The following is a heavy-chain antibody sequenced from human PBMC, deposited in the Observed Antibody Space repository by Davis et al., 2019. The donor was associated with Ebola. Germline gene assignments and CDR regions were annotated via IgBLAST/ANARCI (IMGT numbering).Heavy chain of an antibody. J-gene: IGHJ6*02. CDR2: IIPIFGTA. CDR3: ARDRRITMVRGARRGIGMDV. Sequence: SVKVSCKASGGTFSSYAISWVRQAPGQGLEWMGGIIPIFGTANYAQKFQGRVTITADESTSTDYMELRSLRSEDTAVYYCARDRRITMVRGARRGIGMDVWGQGTTVTVSS. D-gene: IGHD3-10*01. V-gene: IGHV1-69*13. CDR1: GGTFSSYA.